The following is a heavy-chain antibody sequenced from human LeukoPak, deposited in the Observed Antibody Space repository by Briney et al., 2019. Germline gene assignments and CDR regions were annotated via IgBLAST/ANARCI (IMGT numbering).Heavy chain of an antibody. Sequence: GASVKVSCKASGYTFTGYYMHWVRQAPGQGLEWMGWINPNSGGTNYAQKFQGRVTMTRDTSISTAYMELSRLRSDDTAVYYCAAQGFGSSSPFDPWGQGTLVTVSS. J-gene: IGHJ5*02. CDR1: GYTFTGYY. D-gene: IGHD6-6*01. CDR3: AAQGFGSSSPFDP. CDR2: INPNSGGT. V-gene: IGHV1-2*02.